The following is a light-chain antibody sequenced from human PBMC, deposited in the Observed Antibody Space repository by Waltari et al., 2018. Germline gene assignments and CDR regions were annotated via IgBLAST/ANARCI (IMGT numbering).Light chain of an antibody. CDR1: QSVTNY. J-gene: IGKJ5*01. V-gene: IGKV3-11*01. Sequence: EIVLTQSPVILSLSPWETAPLSCRASQSVTNYLAWYQQRPGQAPRLLIYHASNRATGIPARFSGSGSGTDFTLTINSLEPEDFAVYYCQQRGTWPPITFGQGTRLEIK. CDR2: HAS. CDR3: QQRGTWPPIT.